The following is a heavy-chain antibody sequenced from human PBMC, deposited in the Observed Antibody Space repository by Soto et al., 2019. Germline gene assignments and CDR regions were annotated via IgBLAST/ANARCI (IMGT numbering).Heavy chain of an antibody. Sequence: EVQVVESGGGSVQPGGSLRLSCAASGFTISSYWMNWVRQVPGKGLEWVANVKQDGSEQFYVESVKGRFTVSRDNAENAVYLQMNSLRVEDTATYFCARGLTSGVFYDYIWGGYLPRTYGLDVWGQGTAVTVSS. CDR2: VKQDGSEQ. J-gene: IGHJ6*02. CDR3: ARGLTSGVFYDYIWGGYLPRTYGLDV. D-gene: IGHD3-16*02. CDR1: GFTISSYW. V-gene: IGHV3-7*01.